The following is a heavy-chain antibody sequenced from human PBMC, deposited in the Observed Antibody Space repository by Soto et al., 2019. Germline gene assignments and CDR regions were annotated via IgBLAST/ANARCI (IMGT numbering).Heavy chain of an antibody. V-gene: IGHV3-23*01. CDR2: ISGGGDMT. D-gene: IGHD2-2*01. CDR1: GFTFATYA. J-gene: IGHJ4*02. Sequence: EVLLLESGGGLVQPGESLRLSCAASGFTFATYAMSWVRQAPGKGLEWVSDISGGGDMTYYADAVKGRFTITRVNSKNTLYLQMNNLRVEDTAVYFCAKAYCGSTSCASDYWGQGTLVTVSS. CDR3: AKAYCGSTSCASDY.